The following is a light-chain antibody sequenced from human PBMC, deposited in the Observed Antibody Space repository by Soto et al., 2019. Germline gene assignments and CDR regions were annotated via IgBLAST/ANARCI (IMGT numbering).Light chain of an antibody. CDR1: QSISSW. J-gene: IGKJ1*01. Sequence: IQMTPSTPTLSGSLGVRVTFTCWASQSISSWLAWYQQKPGKAPKLLMSDASSLERGVPSRFSGSGSGTEFTLTISSLQPDDFATYYCQQYDSYSRTFGQGTKVDIK. CDR2: DAS. V-gene: IGKV1-5*01. CDR3: QQYDSYSRT.